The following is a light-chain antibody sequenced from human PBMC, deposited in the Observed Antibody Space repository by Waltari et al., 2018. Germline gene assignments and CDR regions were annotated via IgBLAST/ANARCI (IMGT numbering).Light chain of an antibody. CDR1: QQVSSY. V-gene: IGKV3-11*01. Sequence: EIVLTQSPATLSLSPGERATLSCRASQQVSSYLAWYQQKPGQAPMLLIYEASNRATGIPARFSGSGSGTDFTLTISSLEPEDFAVYYCQQRSNWPRTFGQGTKVEIK. J-gene: IGKJ1*01. CDR2: EAS. CDR3: QQRSNWPRT.